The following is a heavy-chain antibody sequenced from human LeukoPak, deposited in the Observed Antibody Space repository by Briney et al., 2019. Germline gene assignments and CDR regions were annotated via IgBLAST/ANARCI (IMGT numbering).Heavy chain of an antibody. D-gene: IGHD1-26*01. V-gene: IGHV5-51*01. CDR3: ARHEWELAPFDY. J-gene: IGHJ4*02. CDR1: GYSFTSYW. Sequence: GEALKISCNGSGYSFTSYWIGWVGQMPGKGLEWMGTIYPGDSDTRYSPSFQGQVTISADKSIRTAYLQCSSLKASDTATYYCARHEWELAPFDYWGQGTLVTVSS. CDR2: IYPGDSDT.